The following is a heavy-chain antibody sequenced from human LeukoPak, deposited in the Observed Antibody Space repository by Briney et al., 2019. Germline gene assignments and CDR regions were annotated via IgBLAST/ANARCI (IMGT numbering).Heavy chain of an antibody. CDR1: GFTFSSYG. J-gene: IGHJ1*01. D-gene: IGHD3-3*01. V-gene: IGHV3-30*02. CDR3: AKDWRSQTYYDFWSGYPGYFQH. Sequence: PGGSLRLSCAASGFTFSSYGMHWVRQAPGKGLEWVAFIRYDGSNKYYADSVKGRFTISRDNSKSTLYLQMNSLRAEDTAVYYCAKDWRSQTYYDFWSGYPGYFQHWGQGTLVTVSS. CDR2: IRYDGSNK.